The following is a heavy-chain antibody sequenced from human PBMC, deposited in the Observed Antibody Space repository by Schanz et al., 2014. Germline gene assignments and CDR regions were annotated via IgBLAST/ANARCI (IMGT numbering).Heavy chain of an antibody. V-gene: IGHV1-69*08. D-gene: IGHD3-16*01. Sequence: QVPVVQSGAEVKKPGSSVKVSCKTSGVTFSNHPLSWIRQAPGQGLEWMGSIVPTFGTVNYAQKFQARVRIPAARSTSTTSMELSRLTSDDTAVYFCAREGGNGDYYFHYGGQGSLVTVSS. CDR2: IVPTFGTV. CDR3: AREGGNGDYYFHY. J-gene: IGHJ4*02. CDR1: GVTFSNHP.